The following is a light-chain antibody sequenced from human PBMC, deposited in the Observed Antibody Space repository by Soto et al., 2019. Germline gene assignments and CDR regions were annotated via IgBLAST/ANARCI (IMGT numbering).Light chain of an antibody. CDR1: QSVTWY. CDR2: DAT. J-gene: IGKJ2*01. CDR3: QQYGSSPPVT. V-gene: IGKV3-20*01. Sequence: EIVLTQSPATLSLSPGERATLSCRASQSVTWYLAWYQQKPGQAPRLLIYDATNRATGIPARFSGSGSGTDFTLTISRLEPEDFAVYYCQQYGSSPPVTFGQGTKLEIK.